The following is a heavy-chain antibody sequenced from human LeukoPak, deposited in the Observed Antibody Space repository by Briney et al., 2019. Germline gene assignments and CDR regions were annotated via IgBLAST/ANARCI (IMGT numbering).Heavy chain of an antibody. D-gene: IGHD6-13*01. J-gene: IGHJ4*02. CDR2: INHSGST. V-gene: IGHV4-34*01. CDR1: GGSFSGYY. CDR3: ARVLYWEQLPRTYYFDY. Sequence: PSETLSLTCAVYGGSFSGYYWSWIRQPPGKGLEWIGEINHSGSTNYNPSLKSRVTISVDTSKNQFSLKLSSVTAADTAVYYCARVLYWEQLPRTYYFDYWGQGTLVTVSS.